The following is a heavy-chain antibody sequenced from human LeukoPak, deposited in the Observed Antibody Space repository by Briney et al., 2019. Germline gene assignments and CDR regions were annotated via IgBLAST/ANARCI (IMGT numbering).Heavy chain of an antibody. V-gene: IGHV3-23*01. J-gene: IGHJ4*02. CDR2: IGATGVST. Sequence: AGGSLRLSCAASGFTFSSYAMSWVRQAPGKGLEWASGIGATGVSTFYGDSVKGRFTMSRDNSKNTLYLRMDSLRAEDTAVHYCAKDQGGYSAYGHLDYWGQGTLVTVSS. CDR1: GFTFSSYA. D-gene: IGHD5-12*01. CDR3: AKDQGGYSAYGHLDY.